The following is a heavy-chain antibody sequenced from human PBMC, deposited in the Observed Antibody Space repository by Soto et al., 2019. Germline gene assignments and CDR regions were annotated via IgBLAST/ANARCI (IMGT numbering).Heavy chain of an antibody. Sequence: PSETLSLTCAVYGGSFSGYYWSWIRQPPGKGLEWIGEINHSGSTNYNPSLKSRVTISVDTSKNQFSLKLSSVTAADTAVYYCARGRRGWFGDLDRRYYYGMDVWGQGTTVTVSS. CDR1: GGSFSGYY. V-gene: IGHV4-34*01. CDR2: INHSGST. D-gene: IGHD3-10*01. CDR3: ARGRRGWFGDLDRRYYYGMDV. J-gene: IGHJ6*02.